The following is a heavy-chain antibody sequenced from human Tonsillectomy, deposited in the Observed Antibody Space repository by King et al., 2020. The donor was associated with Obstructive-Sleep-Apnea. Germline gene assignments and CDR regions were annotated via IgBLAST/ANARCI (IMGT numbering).Heavy chain of an antibody. D-gene: IGHD3-3*01. CDR2: ISYDGSNK. V-gene: IGHV3-30*04. CDR1: GFTFSSYA. CDR3: ARDRKLLGVARYYFDY. J-gene: IGHJ4*02. Sequence: VQLVESGGGVVQPGRSLRLSCAASGFTFSSYAMHWVRQAPGKGLEGVAVISYDGSNKYYADSVKGRFTISRDNSKNTLYLQMNSLTAEDTAVYYCARDRKLLGVARYYFDYWGQGTLVTVSS.